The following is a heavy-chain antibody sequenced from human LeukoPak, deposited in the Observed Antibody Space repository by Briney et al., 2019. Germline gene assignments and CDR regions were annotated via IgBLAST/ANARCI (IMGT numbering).Heavy chain of an antibody. CDR1: GDSVSSNSAA. CDR2: TYYRSKWYN. CDR3: ARAQAYSGRIFDY. Sequence: SQTLSLTCAISGDSVSSNSAAWNWIRQSPSRGLEWLGWTYYRSKWYNEYAVSVKSRITINPDTSKNQFSLQLNSVTPEDTALYYCARAQAYSGRIFDYWGQGTLVTVSS. D-gene: IGHD1-26*01. V-gene: IGHV6-1*01. J-gene: IGHJ4*02.